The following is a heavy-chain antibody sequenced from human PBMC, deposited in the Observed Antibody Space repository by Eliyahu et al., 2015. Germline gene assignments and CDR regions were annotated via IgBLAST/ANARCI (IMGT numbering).Heavy chain of an antibody. CDR1: GFTFDDYA. D-gene: IGHD2-2*01. CDR3: AKQTDQDIVVVPAAMGPAYYYYGMDV. Sequence: EVQLVESGGGLVQPGRSLRLSCAASGFTFDDYAMHWVRQAPGKGLEWVSGISWNSGSIGYADSVKGRFTISRDNAKNSLYLQMNSLRAEDTALYYCAKQTDQDIVVVPAAMGPAYYYYGMDVWGQGTTVTVSS. CDR2: ISWNSGSI. J-gene: IGHJ6*02. V-gene: IGHV3-9*01.